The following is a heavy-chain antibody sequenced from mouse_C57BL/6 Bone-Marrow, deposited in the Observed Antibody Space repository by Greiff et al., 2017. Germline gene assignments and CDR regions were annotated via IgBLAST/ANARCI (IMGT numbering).Heavy chain of an antibody. CDR3: ARNPFTTVVARGFAY. D-gene: IGHD1-1*01. CDR2: IYPRSGNT. Sequence: QVQLQQSGAELARPGASVKLSCKASGYTFTSYGISWVKQRTGQGLEWIGEIYPRSGNTYYNEKFKGKATLTADKSSSTAYMELRSLTSEDSAVYFCARNPFTTVVARGFAYWGQGTLVTVSA. J-gene: IGHJ3*01. CDR1: GYTFTSYG. V-gene: IGHV1-81*01.